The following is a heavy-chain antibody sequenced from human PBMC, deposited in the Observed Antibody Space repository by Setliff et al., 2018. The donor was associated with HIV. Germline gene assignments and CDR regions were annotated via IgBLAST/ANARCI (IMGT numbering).Heavy chain of an antibody. CDR3: ARGGPSVPCTSVSCPPYYYMDV. Sequence: PSETLSLTCNVSGGSFIGSSFQSTWIRQAPGKGLEWIGRISTSGNTNYNPSLKNRLTMSLDTSKQQFSLRLSSVTAADTAIYYCARGGPSVPCTSVSCPPYYYMDVWGKGATVTVSS. V-gene: IGHV4-4*07. CDR1: GGSFIGSSFQ. CDR2: ISTSGNT. D-gene: IGHD2-2*01. J-gene: IGHJ6*03.